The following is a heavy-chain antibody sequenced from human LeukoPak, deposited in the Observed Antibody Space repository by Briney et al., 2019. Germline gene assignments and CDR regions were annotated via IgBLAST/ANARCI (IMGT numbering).Heavy chain of an antibody. CDR3: AKVKGAAVAGTSYYFDY. CDR1: GFTFSSYG. D-gene: IGHD6-19*01. CDR2: ISYDGSNK. J-gene: IGHJ4*02. V-gene: IGHV3-30*18. Sequence: PGGSLRLSCAASGFTFSSYGVHWVRQAPGKGLEWVAVISYDGSNKYYADSVKGRFTISRDNSKNTLYLQMNSLRAEDTAVYYCAKVKGAAVAGTSYYFDYWGQGTLVTVSS.